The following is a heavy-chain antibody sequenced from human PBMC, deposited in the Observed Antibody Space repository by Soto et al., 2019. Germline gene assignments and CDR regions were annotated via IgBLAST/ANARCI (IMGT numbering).Heavy chain of an antibody. Sequence: HVQLVQSEAEVKKPGASVQVSCKASGYSFTNYSMHWVRQVPGQGPEWMGKINPTSGSTSYAQKFKAKVTMTRDMSSNTLYIHLSSLTSEDTAVYYCAKDGIQLWPRYYFDFWGQGTLVIVSS. J-gene: IGHJ4*02. D-gene: IGHD5-18*01. CDR2: INPTSGST. CDR3: AKDGIQLWPRYYFDF. V-gene: IGHV1-46*01. CDR1: GYSFTNYS.